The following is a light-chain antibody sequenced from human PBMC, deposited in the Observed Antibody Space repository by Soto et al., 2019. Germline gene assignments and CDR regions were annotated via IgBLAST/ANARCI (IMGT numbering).Light chain of an antibody. V-gene: IGKV3-11*01. Sequence: EIVLTQSPAALSLSPGDRATLSCTASQSARSFLAWYQQKPGQAPRLLIYDGFNRATGIPARFSASGSGTAFTLTTSSQEPEVFAVFYCQQRNGCPLPFGGGTNLKMK. J-gene: IGKJ4*01. CDR3: QQRNGCPLP. CDR1: QSARSF. CDR2: DGF.